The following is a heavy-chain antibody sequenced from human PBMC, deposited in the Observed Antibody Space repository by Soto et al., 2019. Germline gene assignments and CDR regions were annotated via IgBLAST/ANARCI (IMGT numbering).Heavy chain of an antibody. CDR2: IYSTGNT. Sequence: PXXTLSLTCTVSSDSITSSSYWGWIRQPPGKGLEWLGSIYSTGNTYYNPSLNXXVTISVDXXKNKLSPNVISVTDADTAVYYCRRSSRYSTDVWGQGTTVTVSS. CDR3: RRSSRYSTDV. D-gene: IGHD6-13*01. V-gene: IGHV4-39*01. CDR1: SDSITSSSY. J-gene: IGHJ6*02.